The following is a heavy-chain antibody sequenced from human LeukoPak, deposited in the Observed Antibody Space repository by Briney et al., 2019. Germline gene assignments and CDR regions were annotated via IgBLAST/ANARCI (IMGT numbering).Heavy chain of an antibody. J-gene: IGHJ6*04. CDR2: VNTNRGST. V-gene: IGHV1-46*01. CDR1: GYTLTSYH. CDR3: ARVCSSTSCYKGMDV. Sequence: ASVKVSCKTSGYTLTSYHMHWVRQAPGQGLEWMAIVNTNRGSTTYASKFQGRVTITADESTSTAYMELSSLRSEDTAVYYCARVCSSTSCYKGMDVWGKGTTVTISS. D-gene: IGHD2-2*02.